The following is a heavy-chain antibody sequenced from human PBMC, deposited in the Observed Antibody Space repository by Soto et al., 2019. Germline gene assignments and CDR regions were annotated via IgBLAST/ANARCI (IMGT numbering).Heavy chain of an antibody. Sequence: QITLKESGPTLVKPTQTLTLTCTFSGFSLTTTGVGVGWIRQPPGKALEWLAFIYWDDDKRYSPSLKSRFTITKDTSKNQVVLTLTNMDPVDTATYYCARSVPAPPVLGALDMWGQGTMVTVSS. V-gene: IGHV2-5*02. CDR1: GFSLTTTGVG. CDR2: IYWDDDK. CDR3: ARSVPAPPVLGALDM. D-gene: IGHD2-2*01. J-gene: IGHJ3*02.